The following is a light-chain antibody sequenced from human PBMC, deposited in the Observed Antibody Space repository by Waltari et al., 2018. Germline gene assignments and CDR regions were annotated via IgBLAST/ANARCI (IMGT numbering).Light chain of an antibody. CDR2: RDS. V-gene: IGLV3-9*01. CDR3: QVWDSNTAV. Sequence: SYELTQPLSVSVALGQTARLTCGGNTLGSKNVPWYQQKPGQAPVLVIYRDSNRPSGIPERFSGSNSGNTATLTISRAQAGDEADFYCQVWDSNTAVFGGGTKLTVL. J-gene: IGLJ2*01. CDR1: TLGSKN.